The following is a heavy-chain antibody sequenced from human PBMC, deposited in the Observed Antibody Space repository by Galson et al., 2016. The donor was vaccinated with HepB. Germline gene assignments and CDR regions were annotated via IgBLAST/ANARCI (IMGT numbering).Heavy chain of an antibody. V-gene: IGHV3-30*18. CDR3: TKDPDRRYGMDV. J-gene: IGHJ6*02. CDR1: GLTFSNYG. Sequence: SLRLSCAGSGLTFSNYGMHWVRQAPGKGLEWVALISHDETDKFYGDSVKGRFTISRDNSKNTLSLQMNSLRVEDTAVYYCTKDPDRRYGMDVWGQGTTVTVSS. D-gene: IGHD3-22*01. CDR2: ISHDETDK.